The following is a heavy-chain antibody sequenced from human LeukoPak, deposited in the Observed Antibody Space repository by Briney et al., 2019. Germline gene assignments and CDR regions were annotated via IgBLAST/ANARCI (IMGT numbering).Heavy chain of an antibody. CDR1: GGSISSYY. V-gene: IGHV4-59*12. J-gene: IGHJ4*02. Sequence: SETLSLTCTVSGGSISSYYWSWIRQPPGKGLEWIGYIYYSGSTNYNPSLKSRVTISVDTSKNQFSLKLSSVTAADTAVYYCARDPTLQSRRHDYWGQGTLVTVSS. D-gene: IGHD4-11*01. CDR2: IYYSGST. CDR3: ARDPTLQSRRHDY.